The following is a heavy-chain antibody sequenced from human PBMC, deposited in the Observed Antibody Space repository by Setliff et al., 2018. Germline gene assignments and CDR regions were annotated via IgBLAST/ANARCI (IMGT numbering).Heavy chain of an antibody. Sequence: SGPTLVNPTQTLTLTCTFSGFSLSTSGMRVSWIRQPPGKALEWLARIYWDDDKRYSPSLKSRLTITKDTSKNQVVLTMTNMDPVDTATYYCAHGNLPLRWLPYFDYWGQGTLVTVSS. CDR2: IYWDDDK. CDR3: AHGNLPLRWLPYFDY. V-gene: IGHV2-5*08. CDR1: GFSLSTSGMR. J-gene: IGHJ4*02. D-gene: IGHD5-12*01.